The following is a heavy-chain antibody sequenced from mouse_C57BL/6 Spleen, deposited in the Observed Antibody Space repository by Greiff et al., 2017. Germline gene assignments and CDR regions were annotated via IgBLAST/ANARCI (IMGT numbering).Heavy chain of an antibody. V-gene: IGHV1-72*01. Sequence: VQLQQPGAELVKPGASVKLSCKASGYTFTSYWMTWVKQRPGRGLEWIGRIYPSSGGTKYNEKFKSKATLTVDKSSSTAYMQLSSLTSEAAAVXIYASDTTVGHIDYWGQGTTVTVSS. D-gene: IGHD1-1*01. J-gene: IGHJ4*01. CDR2: IYPSSGGT. CDR3: ASDTTVGHIDY. CDR1: GYTFTSYW.